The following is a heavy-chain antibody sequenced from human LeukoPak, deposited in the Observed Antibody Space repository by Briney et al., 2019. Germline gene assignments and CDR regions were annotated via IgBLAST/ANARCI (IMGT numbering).Heavy chain of an antibody. CDR3: ARGDSGYDYYYYGMDV. CDR1: GLIFSGYY. D-gene: IGHD5-12*01. J-gene: IGHJ6*04. Sequence: PGGSLRLSCAAPGLIFSGYYMGWIRQAPGKGLEWVSYITSSGSMMYYADSVKGRFTISRDNAKNSLYLQMNSLRAEDTAVYYCARGDSGYDYYYYGMDVWGKGTTVTVSS. V-gene: IGHV3-11*04. CDR2: ITSSGSMM.